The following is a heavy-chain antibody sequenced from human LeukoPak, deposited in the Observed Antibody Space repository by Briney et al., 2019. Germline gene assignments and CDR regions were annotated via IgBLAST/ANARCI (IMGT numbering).Heavy chain of an antibody. CDR3: AKEPRQHDNCSAP. Sequence: GGSLRLSCAASGFTFSSHSMNWVRQAPGKGLEWISYISSSSTIIHYADSVKGRFTISRDDAKNSLYLQMNSLRAEDTAIYYCAKEPRQHDNCSAPGAQGPLVTVPS. D-gene: IGHD3-9*01. V-gene: IGHV3-48*01. J-gene: IGHJ5*02. CDR1: GFTFSSHS. CDR2: ISSSSTII.